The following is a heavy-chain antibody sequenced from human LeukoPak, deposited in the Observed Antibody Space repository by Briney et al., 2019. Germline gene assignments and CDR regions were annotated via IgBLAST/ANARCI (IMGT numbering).Heavy chain of an antibody. D-gene: IGHD2-2*02. CDR2: ISGSGSST. V-gene: IGHV3-23*01. CDR1: GFTFSSYA. CDR3: ARGVPAAIEYFQH. J-gene: IGHJ1*01. Sequence: GGSLRLSCAASGFTFSSYAMSWVRQAPGKGLEWVSAISGSGSSTYYADSVKGRFTISRDNSKNTLYLQMNSLRAEDTAVYYCARGVPAAIEYFQHWGQGTLVTVSS.